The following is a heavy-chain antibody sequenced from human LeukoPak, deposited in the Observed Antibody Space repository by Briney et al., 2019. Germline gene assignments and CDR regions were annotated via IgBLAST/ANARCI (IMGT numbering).Heavy chain of an antibody. CDR1: GFTFSSYW. J-gene: IGHJ4*02. CDR3: ARTMVRGVIFSY. Sequence: PGGSLRLSCAAPGFTFSSYWMSWVRQAPGKGLEWVANIKQDGSEKYYVDSVKGRFTISRDNAKNSLYLQMNSLRAEDTAVYYCARTMVRGVIFSYWGQGTLVTVSS. D-gene: IGHD3-10*01. V-gene: IGHV3-7*01. CDR2: IKQDGSEK.